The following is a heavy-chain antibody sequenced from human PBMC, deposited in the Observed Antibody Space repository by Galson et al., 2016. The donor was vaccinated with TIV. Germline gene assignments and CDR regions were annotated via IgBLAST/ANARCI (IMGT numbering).Heavy chain of an antibody. Sequence: SLRLSCAASGFNVSDNYMTWVRRAPGKGLEWVSIIYAAGSTYYADSVRGRLTISRDHSKNTLYLQMNSLRAEDTAVYYCARERRFCGNECYLYYYFGMDVWGQGTTVTVSS. D-gene: IGHD2-21*01. CDR1: GFNVSDNY. J-gene: IGHJ6*02. V-gene: IGHV3-66*02. CDR3: ARERRFCGNECYLYYYFGMDV. CDR2: IYAAGST.